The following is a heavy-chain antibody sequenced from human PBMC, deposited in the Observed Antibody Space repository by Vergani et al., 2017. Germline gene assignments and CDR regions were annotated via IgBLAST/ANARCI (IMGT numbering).Heavy chain of an antibody. D-gene: IGHD3-16*02. CDR2: IYYSGST. CDR1: GVSIGSNSYY. J-gene: IGHJ4*02. Sequence: QLQLQESGPGLVKPSETLSLTCTVSGVSIGSNSYYWGWIRQPPGKGLEWIGYIYYSGSTNYNPSLKSRVTISVDTSKNQFSLKLSSVPAADTAVYYCARGVGGRYRQSYYFYYWGQGTLVTVSS. V-gene: IGHV4-61*05. CDR3: ARGVGGRYRQSYYFYY.